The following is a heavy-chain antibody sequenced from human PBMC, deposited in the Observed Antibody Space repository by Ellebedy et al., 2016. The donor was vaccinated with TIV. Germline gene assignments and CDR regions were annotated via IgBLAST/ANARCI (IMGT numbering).Heavy chain of an antibody. CDR1: GSSISSGYY. Sequence: MPSETLSLTCSVSGSSISSGYYWGWIRQPPGRGLEWIGSMYHSGSTYYSPSLKSRVTISVDTSKNQLSLRLSSVTAADTAVYYCARPYGSGWLGRSAFDIWGQGTLVTVSS. CDR3: ARPYGSGWLGRSAFDI. D-gene: IGHD6-19*01. CDR2: MYHSGST. J-gene: IGHJ3*02. V-gene: IGHV4-38-2*01.